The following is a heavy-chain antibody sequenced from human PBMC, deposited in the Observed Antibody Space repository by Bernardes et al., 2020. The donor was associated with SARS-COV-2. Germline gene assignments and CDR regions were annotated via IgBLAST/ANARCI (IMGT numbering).Heavy chain of an antibody. Sequence: GRSLRLSCAASGFIFSNDEVNWVRQAPGKGLEWVSYISNSGNTIYYADSVKGRFTISRDNAKNSLYLQLNSLRVEDTAVYYCATPSRYYWGQGTLVTVSS. V-gene: IGHV3-48*03. CDR2: ISNSGNTI. CDR1: GFIFSNDE. J-gene: IGHJ4*02. CDR3: ATPSRYY.